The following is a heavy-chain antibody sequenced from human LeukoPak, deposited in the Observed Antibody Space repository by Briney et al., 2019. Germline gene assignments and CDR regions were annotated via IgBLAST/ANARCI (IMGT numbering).Heavy chain of an antibody. CDR1: GYTFTSYY. Sequence: GASVKVSCKASGYTFTSYYMHWVRQAPGQGLEWMGIINPSGCSTSYAQKFQGRVTMTRDRSTRTVYLELSRLRSEDTAVCYCARGRGPLGYWGQGTLVTVSS. D-gene: IGHD3-16*01. CDR2: INPSGCST. J-gene: IGHJ4*02. V-gene: IGHV1-46*01. CDR3: ARGRGPLGY.